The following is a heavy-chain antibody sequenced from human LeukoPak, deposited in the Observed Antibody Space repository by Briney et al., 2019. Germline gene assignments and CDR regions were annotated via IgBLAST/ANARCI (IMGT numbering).Heavy chain of an antibody. D-gene: IGHD1-20*01. Sequence: ASVKDSCKASGYTFTSYDMNWVGQATGKGLEWMGRMNPNSGYTGYAQKFQGTVTITRNTSISTAYMQLSSLRSEDTAVYYCARGPAVSYNWIEPYYSYDMNVWGKGTTVTVSS. CDR2: MNPNSGYT. CDR3: ARGPAVSYNWIEPYYSYDMNV. V-gene: IGHV1-8*03. CDR1: GYTFTSYD. J-gene: IGHJ6*03.